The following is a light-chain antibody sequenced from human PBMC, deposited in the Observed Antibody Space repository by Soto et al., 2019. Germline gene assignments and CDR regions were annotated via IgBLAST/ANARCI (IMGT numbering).Light chain of an antibody. CDR2: GAS. CDR1: QSISRY. V-gene: IGKV3-20*01. CDR3: QQYGSSPPT. J-gene: IGKJ1*01. Sequence: IVLTQSTGTLSLSPGERTTLSCRASQSISRYLAWYQQKPGQGPRLLIYGASSRATGTPDRFSGSGSGTDFTLTINRLEPEDFALYYCQQYGSSPPTFGKGTKVEIK.